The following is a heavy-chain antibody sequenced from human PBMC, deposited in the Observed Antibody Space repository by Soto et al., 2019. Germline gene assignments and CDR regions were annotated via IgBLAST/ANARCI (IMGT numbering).Heavy chain of an antibody. Sequence: EVQLLESGGGLVQPGGSLRLSCAASGFTFSSYAMSWVRQAPGKGLEWVSAISGSTSSTYYAYSVKGRFTISRDNSKNTLYLQMNSLRAEDTAVYYCAKERWAAAGTPTLDYWGQGSLVTVSS. CDR3: AKERWAAAGTPTLDY. V-gene: IGHV3-23*01. CDR2: ISGSTSST. J-gene: IGHJ4*02. CDR1: GFTFSSYA. D-gene: IGHD6-13*01.